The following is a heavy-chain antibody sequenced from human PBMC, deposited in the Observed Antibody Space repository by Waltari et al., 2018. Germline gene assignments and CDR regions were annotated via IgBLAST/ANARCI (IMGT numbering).Heavy chain of an antibody. Sequence: QVQLQESGPGLVKPSQTLSLTCTVSGGSISSGSYYWSWIRQPAGKGQEWIGRIYTSGSINYNPYHKSRVTISVDTSKNQFSLKLSSVTAADTAVYYCARENLGYCSGGSCPPRDYWGQGTLVTVSS. D-gene: IGHD2-15*01. CDR2: IYTSGSI. CDR3: ARENLGYCSGGSCPPRDY. CDR1: GGSISSGSYY. J-gene: IGHJ4*02. V-gene: IGHV4-61*02.